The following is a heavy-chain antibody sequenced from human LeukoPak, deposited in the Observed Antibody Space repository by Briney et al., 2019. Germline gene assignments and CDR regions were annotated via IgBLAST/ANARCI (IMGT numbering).Heavy chain of an antibody. D-gene: IGHD2-2*01. Sequence: ASVKVSCKVSGYTLTELSMHWVRQAPGKGLEWMGGFDPEDGETIYVQKFQGRVTMTEDTSTDTAYMELSSLRSEDTAVYYCATVASTSPWYYGMDVWGQGTTVTVSS. CDR2: FDPEDGET. CDR3: ATVASTSPWYYGMDV. J-gene: IGHJ6*02. CDR1: GYTLTELS. V-gene: IGHV1-24*01.